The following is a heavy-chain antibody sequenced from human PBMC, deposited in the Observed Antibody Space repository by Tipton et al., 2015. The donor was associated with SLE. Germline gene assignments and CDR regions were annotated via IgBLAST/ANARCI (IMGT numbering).Heavy chain of an antibody. CDR3: ARGDYYDSSGYYTLDY. V-gene: IGHV4-39*07. Sequence: TLSLTCTVSGGSISSSSYYWGWIRQPPGKGPEWIGEINHSGSTNYNPSLKSRVTIPVDTSKNQFSLKLSSVTAADTAVYYCARGDYYDSSGYYTLDYWGQGTLVTVSS. D-gene: IGHD3-22*01. CDR1: GGSISSSSYY. J-gene: IGHJ4*02. CDR2: INHSGST.